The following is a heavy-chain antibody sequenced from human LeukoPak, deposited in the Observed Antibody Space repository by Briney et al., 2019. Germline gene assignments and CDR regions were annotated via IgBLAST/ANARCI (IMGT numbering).Heavy chain of an antibody. Sequence: GGSLRLSCAASGFTFSSYAMSWVRQPPGKGLVWVARITSDGSSTTYAESVKGRFTISRDNAKNTLYLQMNSLRAEDTAVYYCARDWYHAIDYWGQGTLVTVSS. J-gene: IGHJ4*02. CDR1: GFTFSSYA. CDR3: ARDWYHAIDY. CDR2: ITSDGSST. V-gene: IGHV3-74*03. D-gene: IGHD2-2*01.